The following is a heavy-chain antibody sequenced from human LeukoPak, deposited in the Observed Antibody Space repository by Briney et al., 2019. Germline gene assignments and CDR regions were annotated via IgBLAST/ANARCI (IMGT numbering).Heavy chain of an antibody. J-gene: IGHJ4*02. D-gene: IGHD2-21*02. V-gene: IGHV3-53*01. Sequence: GGSLRLSCAASGFTVSSNYMSWVRQAPGKGLEWVSVIYIGGSTYYADSVKGQFTISRDNSRNRLYLQMNTLTVEDTAIYYSARRLLTGGVTDFFDFWGQGALVTVSS. CDR2: IYIGGST. CDR1: GFTVSSNY. CDR3: ARRLLTGGVTDFFDF.